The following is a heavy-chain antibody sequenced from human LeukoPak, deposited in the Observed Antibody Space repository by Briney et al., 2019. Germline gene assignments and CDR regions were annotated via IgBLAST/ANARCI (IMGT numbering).Heavy chain of an antibody. D-gene: IGHD3-22*01. J-gene: IGHJ4*02. V-gene: IGHV3-9*01. CDR3: AKREYYYDSSGYYYGY. CDR2: IGFRFDNV. Sequence: GGSLRLSCAASGFTFDDCAMHWVRQAPGKGLEWVAGIGFRFDNVDYADSVKGRFTISRDNSKNTLYLQMNSLRAEDTAVYYCAKREYYYDSSGYYYGYWGQGTLVTVSS. CDR1: GFTFDDCA.